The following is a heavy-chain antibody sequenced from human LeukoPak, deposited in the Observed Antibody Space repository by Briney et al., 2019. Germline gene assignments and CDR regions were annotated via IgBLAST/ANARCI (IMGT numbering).Heavy chain of an antibody. D-gene: IGHD2-15*01. J-gene: IGHJ6*02. Sequence: GGSLRLSCAASGFTFSSYGMHWVRQAPGKGLEWVAVISYDGSNKYYADSVKGRFTISRDNSKNTLYLQMNSLRAEDTAVYYCAKGAYCSGGSCYLEDPYAMDVWGQGTTVTVSS. CDR1: GFTFSSYG. CDR2: ISYDGSNK. CDR3: AKGAYCSGGSCYLEDPYAMDV. V-gene: IGHV3-30*18.